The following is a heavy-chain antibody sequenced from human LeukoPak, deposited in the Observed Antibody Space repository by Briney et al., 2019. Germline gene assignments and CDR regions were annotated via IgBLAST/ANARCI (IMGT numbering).Heavy chain of an antibody. Sequence: PGGSLRLSCAGSGFTFCSHAMSWVRQAPGKGLEWVSAISDTGATTYDADSVKGRFTISRDNSRSTLYLQMNSLRAEDTALYYCAKDTSIGRYCTNGVCSTFDHWREGPLVTVSS. J-gene: IGHJ4*02. CDR1: GFTFCSHA. D-gene: IGHD2-8*01. V-gene: IGHV3-23*01. CDR3: AKDTSIGRYCTNGVCSTFDH. CDR2: ISDTGATT.